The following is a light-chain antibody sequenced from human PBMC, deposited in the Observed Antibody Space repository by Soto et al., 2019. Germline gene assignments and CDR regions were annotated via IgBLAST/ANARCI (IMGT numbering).Light chain of an antibody. CDR2: RNN. CDR3: AAWYDSLSAHVV. V-gene: IGLV1-47*01. CDR1: SSNIGSNY. Sequence: QSVLTQPHSASGTPGQRVTLSCSGSSSNIGSNYVYWYQQLPGTAPKLLIYRNNQRPSGVPDRFSGSKSGTSASLAISGLQSDDEADYYCAAWYDSLSAHVVFGGGTKLTVL. J-gene: IGLJ2*01.